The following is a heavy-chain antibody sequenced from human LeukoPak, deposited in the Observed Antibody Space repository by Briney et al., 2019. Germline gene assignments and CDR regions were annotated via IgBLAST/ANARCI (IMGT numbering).Heavy chain of an antibody. Sequence: GGSLRLSCAASGFTFDDYAMHWVRQAPGKGLEWVSGISWNSGSIGYADSVKGRFTISRDNSRNMVYLQMDSLRAEDTAVYYCATEVGGPMFDFWSQGTLVTVSS. J-gene: IGHJ4*02. V-gene: IGHV3-9*01. CDR3: ATEVGGPMFDF. D-gene: IGHD3-10*01. CDR1: GFTFDDYA. CDR2: ISWNSGSI.